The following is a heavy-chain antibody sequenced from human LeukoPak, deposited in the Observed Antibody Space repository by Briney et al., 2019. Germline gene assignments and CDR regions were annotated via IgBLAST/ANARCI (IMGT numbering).Heavy chain of an antibody. V-gene: IGHV4-4*02. CDR3: ARDRWEGHCSSTSCNDAFDI. D-gene: IGHD2-2*01. J-gene: IGHJ3*02. CDR1: GGSISSSDW. Sequence: PSETLSLTCAVSGGSISSSDWWSWVRQPPGKGLEWVGEIYHSGSTNYNPSLKSRVTISVDKSKNQFSLKLSSVTAADTAVYYCARDRWEGHCSSTSCNDAFDIWGQGTMVTVSS. CDR2: IYHSGST.